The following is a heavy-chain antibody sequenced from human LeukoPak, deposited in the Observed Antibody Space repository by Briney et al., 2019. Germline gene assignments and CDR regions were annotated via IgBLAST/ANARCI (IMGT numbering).Heavy chain of an antibody. D-gene: IGHD3-22*01. CDR1: GFIFSDFA. CDR2: IRTKVDSYAT. V-gene: IGHV3-73*01. CDR3: ARPSSGFHF. J-gene: IGHJ4*02. Sequence: PGGSLKLSCAASGFIFSDFAMHWVRQASGKGLEWVGRIRTKVDSYATTYAASVKGRFTVSRDDSKNTAYLEMNSLKSEDTAVYYCARPSSGFHFWGQGTLVTVPS.